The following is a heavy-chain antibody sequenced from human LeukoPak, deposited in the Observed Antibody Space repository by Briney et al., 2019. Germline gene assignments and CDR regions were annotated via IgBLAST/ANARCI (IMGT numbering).Heavy chain of an antibody. V-gene: IGHV3-30*04. CDR3: VRGGCSGGSCYFDY. CDR1: GFTFSSYA. Sequence: GGSLRLSCAASGFTFSSYAMHWVRQAPGKGLEWVAVISYDGSNKYYADSVKGRFTISRDNSKNTLYLQMNSLRAEDTAVYYCVRGGCSGGSCYFDYWGQGTLVTVSS. CDR2: ISYDGSNK. J-gene: IGHJ4*02. D-gene: IGHD2-15*01.